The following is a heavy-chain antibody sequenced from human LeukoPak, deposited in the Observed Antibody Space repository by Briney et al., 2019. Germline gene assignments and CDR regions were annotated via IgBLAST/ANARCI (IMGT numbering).Heavy chain of an antibody. J-gene: IGHJ5*02. D-gene: IGHD2-2*01. CDR1: GYTFTSYG. V-gene: IGHV1-58*02. Sequence: SVKVSCKASGYTFTSYGISWVRQAPGQGLEWIGWIVVGSGNTNYAQKFQERVTITRDMSTSTAYMELSSLRSEDTAVYYCAADTHPNIVVVPAAIWFDPWGQGTLVTVSS. CDR2: IVVGSGNT. CDR3: AADTHPNIVVVPAAIWFDP.